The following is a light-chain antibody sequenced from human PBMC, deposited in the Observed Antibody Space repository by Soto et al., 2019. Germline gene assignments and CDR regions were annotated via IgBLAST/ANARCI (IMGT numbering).Light chain of an antibody. J-gene: IGLJ2*01. Sequence: QSALTQPASVSGSPGQSSTISCTGTSSDVGGYNHVSWYQQHPGKVPKLMIYDVSNRPSGVSARFSGSKSGNTASLTISGLQAEDEADYYCSSYTSSSTVVFGGGTKLTVL. CDR3: SSYTSSSTVV. CDR2: DVS. CDR1: SSDVGGYNH. V-gene: IGLV2-14*03.